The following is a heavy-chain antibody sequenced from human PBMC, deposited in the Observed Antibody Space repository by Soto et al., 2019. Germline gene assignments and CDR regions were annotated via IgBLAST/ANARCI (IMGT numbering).Heavy chain of an antibody. D-gene: IGHD1-1*01. CDR1: GFTFSNYW. CDR2: MEQDGSEK. J-gene: IGHJ4*02. V-gene: IGHV3-7*05. CDR3: ARLITPRVLDS. Sequence: EVQLVESGGGLVQPGGSLRLSCAASGFTFSNYWMSWVRQATGKGLEWVANMEQDGSEKAYVGSVNGRFTISIDNAKNSLYLQMNSLTTEDTAVYYCARLITPRVLDSWGQGTLVTVSA.